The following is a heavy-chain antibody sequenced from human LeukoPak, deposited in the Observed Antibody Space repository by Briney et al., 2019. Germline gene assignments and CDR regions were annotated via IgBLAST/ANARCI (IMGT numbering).Heavy chain of an antibody. D-gene: IGHD2-2*01. CDR1: GFTFSSYG. V-gene: IGHV3-30*02. CDR2: IRYDGSNK. Sequence: GGSLRLSCAASGFTFSSYGMHWVRQAPGKGLEWVAFIRYDGSNKYYADSVKGRFTISRDNSKNTLYLQMNSLRAEDTAVYYCAIDGRPQRGCSSTSCLNYLDYWGQGTLVTVSS. CDR3: AIDGRPQRGCSSTSCLNYLDY. J-gene: IGHJ4*02.